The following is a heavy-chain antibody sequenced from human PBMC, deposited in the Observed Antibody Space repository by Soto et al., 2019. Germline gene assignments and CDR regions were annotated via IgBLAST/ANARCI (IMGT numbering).Heavy chain of an antibody. Sequence: QVQLVESGGGVVQPGRSLRLYCAASGFTFQSYGMHWVRQAPGKGLEWAALISDDGSNEYYADSVRGRFTVSRDNSKNTLYLQMNSLRVEDTAVDYGARDWLDIDYWGQGTLVTVSS. J-gene: IGHJ4*02. D-gene: IGHD5-12*01. CDR1: GFTFQSYG. V-gene: IGHV3-30*03. CDR3: ARDWLDIDY. CDR2: ISDDGSNE.